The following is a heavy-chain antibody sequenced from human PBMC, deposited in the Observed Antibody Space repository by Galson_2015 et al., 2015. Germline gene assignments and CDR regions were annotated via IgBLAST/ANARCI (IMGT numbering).Heavy chain of an antibody. CDR3: ARDQMIEAAAGTFYYYYYGMDV. V-gene: IGHV1-18*01. Sequence: QSGAEVKKPGASVKVSCKASGYTFTSYGISWVRQAPGQGLEWMGWISAYNGNTNYAQKLQGRVTMTTDTSTSTAYMELRSLRSDDTAVYYCARDQMIEAAAGTFYYYYYGMDVWGQGTTVTVSS. J-gene: IGHJ6*02. CDR1: GYTFTSYG. CDR2: ISAYNGNT. D-gene: IGHD6-13*01.